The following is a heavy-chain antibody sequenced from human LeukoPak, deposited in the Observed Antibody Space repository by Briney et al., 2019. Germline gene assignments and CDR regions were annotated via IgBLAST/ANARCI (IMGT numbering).Heavy chain of an antibody. D-gene: IGHD1-14*01. CDR1: GFTFSSYG. CDR2: IGSSISYI. CDR3: ARGSRGRSRPYYFDY. Sequence: GGSLRLSCAASGFTFSSYGMHWVRQAPGKGLQWVSFIGSSISYIYYADSVKGRFTISRDNAKNSLYLQMNSLRVEDTAVYYCARGSRGRSRPYYFDYWGQGILVTVSA. J-gene: IGHJ4*02. V-gene: IGHV3-21*01.